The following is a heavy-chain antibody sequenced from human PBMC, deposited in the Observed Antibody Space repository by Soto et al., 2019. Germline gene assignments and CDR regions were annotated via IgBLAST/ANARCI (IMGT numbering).Heavy chain of an antibody. CDR3: ARDGFTMVRGVIITRYFDY. J-gene: IGHJ4*02. Sequence: PGGSLRLSCAASGFTFSTYTMNWVRQAPGKGLEWVASISSDGHIYYADSLKGRFSISRDNAKNSLSLQMDSLKAEDTALYYCARDGFTMVRGVIITRYFDYWGQGTQVTVSS. CDR1: GFTFSTYT. D-gene: IGHD3-10*01. CDR2: ISSDGHI. V-gene: IGHV3-21*01.